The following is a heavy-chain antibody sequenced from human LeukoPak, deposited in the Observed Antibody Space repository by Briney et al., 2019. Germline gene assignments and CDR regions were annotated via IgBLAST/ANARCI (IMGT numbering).Heavy chain of an antibody. CDR2: FDPEDGET. CDR1: GYTLTELS. V-gene: IGHV1-24*01. D-gene: IGHD3-3*01. Sequence: GASVKVSCKVSGYTLTELSMHWVRQAPGKGLEWMGGFDPEDGETIYAQKFQGRVTMTEDTSTDTAYTELSSLRSEDTAVYYCATDGPLRFLEWGFDYWGQGTLVTVSS. J-gene: IGHJ4*02. CDR3: ATDGPLRFLEWGFDY.